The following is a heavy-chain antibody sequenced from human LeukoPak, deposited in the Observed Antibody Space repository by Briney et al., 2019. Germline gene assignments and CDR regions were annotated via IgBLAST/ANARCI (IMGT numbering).Heavy chain of an antibody. J-gene: IGHJ5*02. CDR2: ISGSGGST. CDR1: GFTFSSYS. CDR3: AKDRVSSGYYP. D-gene: IGHD3-22*01. Sequence: GGSLRLSCAASGFTFSSYSMNWVRQAPGKGLEWVSAISGSGGSTYYADSVKGRFTISRDNSKNTLYLQMNSLRAEDTAVYYCAKDRVSSGYYPWGQGTLVTVSS. V-gene: IGHV3-23*01.